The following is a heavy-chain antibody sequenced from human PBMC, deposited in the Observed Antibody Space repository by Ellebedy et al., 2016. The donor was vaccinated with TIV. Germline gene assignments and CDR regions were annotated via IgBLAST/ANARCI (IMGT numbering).Heavy chain of an antibody. J-gene: IGHJ6*02. CDR2: IYYSGST. CDR1: GGSISSSSYY. Sequence: SETLSLTCTVSGGSISSSSYYWGWIRQPPGKGLEWIGYIYYSGSTNYNPSLKSRVTISVDTSKNQFSLKLSSVTAADTAVYYCARGGVVVVAAKLGDYGMDVWGQGTTVTVSS. CDR3: ARGGVVVVAAKLGDYGMDV. D-gene: IGHD2-15*01. V-gene: IGHV4-61*05.